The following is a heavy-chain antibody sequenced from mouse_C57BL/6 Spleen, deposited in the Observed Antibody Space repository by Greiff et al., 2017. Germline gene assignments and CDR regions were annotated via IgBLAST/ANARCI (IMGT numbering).Heavy chain of an antibody. J-gene: IGHJ3*01. Sequence: VQLQQSGPELVKPGASVKISCKASGYAFSSSWMNWVKQRPGKGLEWIGRIYPGDGDTNYNGTFKGKATLTADKSSSTAYMQLSSLTSEDAAVYFCARAVITTVEGGFAYWGQGTLVTVSA. V-gene: IGHV1-82*01. CDR1: GYAFSSSW. CDR3: ARAVITTVEGGFAY. D-gene: IGHD1-1*01. CDR2: IYPGDGDT.